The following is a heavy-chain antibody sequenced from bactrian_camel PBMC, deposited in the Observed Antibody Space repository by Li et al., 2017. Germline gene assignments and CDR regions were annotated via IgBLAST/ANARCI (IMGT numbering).Heavy chain of an antibody. J-gene: IGHJ4*01. Sequence: EVQLVESGGGLVEPGRSLRLSCVASGFTFSTYAMSWVRQAPGKGLEWVSLISSSGGSTLYADSVKGRFTISRDNAKNMVYLDMNSLRPEDTAVYYCVRDVSELAFWGQGTQVTVS. D-gene: IGHD1*01. CDR2: ISSSGGST. CDR1: GFTFSTYA. V-gene: IGHV3S40*01. CDR3: VRDVSELAF.